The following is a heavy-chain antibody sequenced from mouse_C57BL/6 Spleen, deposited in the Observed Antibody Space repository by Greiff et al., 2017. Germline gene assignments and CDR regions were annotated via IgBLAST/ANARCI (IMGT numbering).Heavy chain of an antibody. CDR3: ARDDDYYVSYYVDY. J-gene: IGHJ2*01. CDR2: IDPNSGGT. D-gene: IGHD2-3*01. CDR1: GYTFTSYW. Sequence: QVQLQQPGAELVKPGASVKLSCKASGYTFTSYWMHWVKQRPGRGLEWIGRIDPNSGGTNYNEKFKSKDTLTVDKPSSTAYIPLSSLTSEDSAVYYYARDDDYYVSYYVDYWGQGTTLTVSS. V-gene: IGHV1-72*01.